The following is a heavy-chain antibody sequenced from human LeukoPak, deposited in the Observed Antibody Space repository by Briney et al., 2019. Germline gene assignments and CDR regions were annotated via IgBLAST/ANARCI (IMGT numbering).Heavy chain of an antibody. V-gene: IGHV3-21*04. CDR1: GFTFSSYS. CDR3: AKITYYDILTGYLVAPYFDY. Sequence: GGSLRLSCAASGFTFSSYSMNWVRQAPGKGLEWVSSISSSSSYIYYADSVKGRFTISRDNSKNTLYLQMNSLRAEDTAVYYCAKITYYDILTGYLVAPYFDYWGQGTLVTVSS. D-gene: IGHD3-9*01. CDR2: ISSSSSYI. J-gene: IGHJ4*02.